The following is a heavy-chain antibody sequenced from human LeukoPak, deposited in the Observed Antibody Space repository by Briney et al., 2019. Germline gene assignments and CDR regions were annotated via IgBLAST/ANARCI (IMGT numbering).Heavy chain of an antibody. D-gene: IGHD2-2*02. J-gene: IGHJ3*01. CDR1: GYSFSTYW. CDR3: ARHRTSSYCSSTRCYTADAFDV. Sequence: GESLKISCKGSGYSFSTYWIGWVRQMPGKGLEWMEVIYPGDSDARYSPSFQGHVTISADKSVSTAYLQWSGLKASDTAIYYGARHRTSSYCSSTRCYTADAFDVWGHGTVVTVS. CDR2: IYPGDSDA. V-gene: IGHV5-51*01.